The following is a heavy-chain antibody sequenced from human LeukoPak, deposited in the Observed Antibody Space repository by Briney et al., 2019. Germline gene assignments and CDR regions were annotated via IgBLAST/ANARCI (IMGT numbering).Heavy chain of an antibody. D-gene: IGHD4-17*01. CDR3: AKDPGMTTVTTGFDY. J-gene: IGHJ4*02. V-gene: IGHV3-30*02. Sequence: GGSLRLSCAASGFTFSSYGMHWVRQAPGKGLEWVAFIRYDGSNKYYADSVKGRFTISRDNSKNTLYLQMNSLRAEDTAVYYCAKDPGMTTVTTGFDYWGQGTLVTVSS. CDR2: IRYDGSNK. CDR1: GFTFSSYG.